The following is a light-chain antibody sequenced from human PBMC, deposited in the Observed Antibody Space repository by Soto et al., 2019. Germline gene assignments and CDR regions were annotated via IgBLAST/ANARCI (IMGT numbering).Light chain of an antibody. J-gene: IGLJ3*02. CDR1: SSNIGAGYD. CDR2: GHS. Sequence: QSVLTQPPSVSGAPGQRVTISCTGSSSNIGAGYDVHWYQQLPGTAPELLIYGHSNRPSGVPDRFSGSKSGTSASLAIPGLQAEDGADYYCQSYDSSLSGWVFGGGTTMTVL. CDR3: QSYDSSLSGWV. V-gene: IGLV1-40*01.